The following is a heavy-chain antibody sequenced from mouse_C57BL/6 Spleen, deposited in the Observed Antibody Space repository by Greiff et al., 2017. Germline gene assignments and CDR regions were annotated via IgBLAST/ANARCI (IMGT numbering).Heavy chain of an antibody. V-gene: IGHV5-4*01. D-gene: IGHD3-3*01. CDR1: GFTFSSYA. CDR3: ARGGGRGYYFDY. CDR2: ISDGGSYT. J-gene: IGHJ2*01. Sequence: EVQVVESGGGLVKPGGSLKLSCAASGFTFSSYAMSWVRQTPEKRLEWVATISDGGSYTYYPDNVKGRFTISRDNSKNNLYLQMSHLKSEDTAMYYCARGGGRGYYFDYWGQGTTLTVSS.